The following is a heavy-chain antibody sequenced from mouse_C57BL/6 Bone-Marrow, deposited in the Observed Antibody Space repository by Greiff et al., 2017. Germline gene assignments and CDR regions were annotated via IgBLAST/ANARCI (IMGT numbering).Heavy chain of an antibody. J-gene: IGHJ4*01. CDR2: IYPGGGCT. CDR1: GYTFTNYW. CDR3: ARFPNSDAMDY. D-gene: IGHD4-1*02. Sequence: VQLQQPGAELVRPGASVKLSCKASGYTFTNYWIGWAKQRPGHGLEWIGVIYPGGGCTNYNEKFKSKATLTADKSSSTAYMQCSSLSSEDSAIYYCARFPNSDAMDYWGQGTSATVSS. V-gene: IGHV1-63*01.